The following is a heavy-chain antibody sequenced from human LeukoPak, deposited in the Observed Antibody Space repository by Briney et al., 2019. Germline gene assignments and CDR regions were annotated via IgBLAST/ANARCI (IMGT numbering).Heavy chain of an antibody. CDR2: INIDGTTT. Sequence: PGGSLRLSCAASGFTFTTYWMHWVRQAPGKGLVWVARINIDGTTTCYADYVKGRFTISRDNAKNTVSLEMSSLRDDDTAVYHCVRAGASGTYGQFDAWGQGALVTVSS. CDR3: VRAGASGTYGQFDA. J-gene: IGHJ5*02. D-gene: IGHD3-10*01. V-gene: IGHV3-74*01. CDR1: GFTFTTYW.